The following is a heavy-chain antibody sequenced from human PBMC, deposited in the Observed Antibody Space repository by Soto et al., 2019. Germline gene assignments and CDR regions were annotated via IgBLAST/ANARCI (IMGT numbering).Heavy chain of an antibody. J-gene: IGHJ6*02. CDR2: ISAYNGNT. Sequence: QVQLVQSGAEVKKPGASVKVSCQASGYTFTSYGISWVRQSPGQGLEWMGWISAYNGNTNYAQKLQGRVTMTTDTTTSTASMELRSLRSDDTAVYCCTRTKEYYYGSGSYYKVYGMDVWGQGTTVTVSS. V-gene: IGHV1-18*04. CDR1: GYTFTSYG. CDR3: TRTKEYYYGSGSYYKVYGMDV. D-gene: IGHD3-10*01.